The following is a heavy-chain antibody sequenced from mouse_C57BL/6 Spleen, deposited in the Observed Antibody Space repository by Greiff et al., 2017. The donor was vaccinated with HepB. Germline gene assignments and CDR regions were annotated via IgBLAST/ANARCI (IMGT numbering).Heavy chain of an antibody. Sequence: EVHLVESGPELVKPGASVKISCKASGYSFTGYYMNWVKQSPEKSLEWIGEINPSTGGTTYNQKFKAKATLTVDKSSSTAYMQLKSLTSEDSAVYYCANYGNFAYWGQGTLVTVSA. V-gene: IGHV1-42*01. D-gene: IGHD2-1*01. CDR1: GYSFTGYY. CDR3: ANYGNFAY. J-gene: IGHJ3*01. CDR2: INPSTGGT.